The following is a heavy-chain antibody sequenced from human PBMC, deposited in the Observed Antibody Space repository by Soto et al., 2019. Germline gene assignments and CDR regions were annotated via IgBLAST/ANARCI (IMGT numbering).Heavy chain of an antibody. V-gene: IGHV3-23*01. CDR2: IIGSGGST. CDR1: GFTFSSYA. CDR3: ANTPIVVVPAARNDAFDI. J-gene: IGHJ3*02. Sequence: EVQLLESGGGLVQPGGSLRLSCAASGFTFSSYAMSWVRQAPGKGLEWVSAIIGSGGSTYYADSVKGRFTISSDNSKNTLYLQMNSLRAEDTAVYYCANTPIVVVPAARNDAFDIWGQGTMVTVSS. D-gene: IGHD2-2*01.